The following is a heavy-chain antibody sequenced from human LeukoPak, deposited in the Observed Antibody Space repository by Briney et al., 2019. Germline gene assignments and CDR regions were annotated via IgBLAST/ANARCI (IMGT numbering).Heavy chain of an antibody. Sequence: SETLSLTCTVSGGSISSYYWNWIRQPPGKGLEWIGYIYYSGSTNYNPSLKSRVTISVDTSKNQFSLKLGSVTAADTAVYYCARSSMVRGTDYWGQGTLVTVSS. CDR1: GGSISSYY. D-gene: IGHD3-10*01. CDR2: IYYSGST. J-gene: IGHJ4*02. V-gene: IGHV4-59*08. CDR3: ARSSMVRGTDY.